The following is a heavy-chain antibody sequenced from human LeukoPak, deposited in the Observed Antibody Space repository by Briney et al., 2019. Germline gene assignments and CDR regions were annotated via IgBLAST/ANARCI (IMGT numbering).Heavy chain of an antibody. CDR3: ARDLDQYSGRFGGFGHDF. D-gene: IGHD1-26*01. CDR1: GHTSTTYA. Sequence: ASVKVSCKASGHTSTTYAIHWVRQAPGQRLEWMGWINAGNGNTKYSQKFQGRVTMTTDTSTSTAYMELRSLRSDDTAVYYCARDLDQYSGRFGGFGHDFWGQGTLVTVSS. V-gene: IGHV1-3*01. CDR2: INAGNGNT. J-gene: IGHJ4*02.